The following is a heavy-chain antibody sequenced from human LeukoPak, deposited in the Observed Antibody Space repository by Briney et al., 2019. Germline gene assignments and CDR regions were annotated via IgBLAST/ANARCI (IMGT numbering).Heavy chain of an antibody. CDR2: INHSGST. CDR1: GGSFSGYY. Sequence: SETLSLTCAVYGGSFSGYYWSWIRQPPGKGLEWMGEINHSGSTNYNPSLKSRVTISVDTSKNQFSLKLRSVTAADTAVYCCARATAAAAHGYWGQGTLVTVSS. V-gene: IGHV4-34*01. CDR3: ARATAAAAHGY. J-gene: IGHJ4*02. D-gene: IGHD6-13*01.